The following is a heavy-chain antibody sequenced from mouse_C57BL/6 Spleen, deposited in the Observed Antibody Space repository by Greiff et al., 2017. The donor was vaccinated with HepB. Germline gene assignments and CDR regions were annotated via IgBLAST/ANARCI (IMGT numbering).Heavy chain of an antibody. CDR2: IYPGNSDT. D-gene: IGHD1-1*01. V-gene: IGHV1-5*01. J-gene: IGHJ4*01. CDR1: GYTFTSYW. CDR3: TKEDYYGSRGAMDY. Sequence: VQLQQSGTVLARPGASVEMSCKTSGYTFTSYWMHWVKQRPGQGLEWIGAIYPGNSDTSYNQKFKGKAKLTAVTSASTAYMELRSLTNEDSAVYYCTKEDYYGSRGAMDYWGQGTSVTVAS.